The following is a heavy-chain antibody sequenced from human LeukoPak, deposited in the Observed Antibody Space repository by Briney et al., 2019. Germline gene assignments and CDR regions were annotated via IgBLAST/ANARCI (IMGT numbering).Heavy chain of an antibody. Sequence: PGGSLRLSCAASGFDFSSYAMSWVRQPPGKGLEWVSVISRRDDYTYYADSVKGRFTISRDNSKNTLYLQMNCLRAEDTAVYYCANDYRSGSFHDFWGQGTLVTVSS. CDR1: GFDFSSYA. CDR3: ANDYRSGSFHDF. J-gene: IGHJ4*02. V-gene: IGHV3-23*01. D-gene: IGHD3-10*01. CDR2: ISRRDDYT.